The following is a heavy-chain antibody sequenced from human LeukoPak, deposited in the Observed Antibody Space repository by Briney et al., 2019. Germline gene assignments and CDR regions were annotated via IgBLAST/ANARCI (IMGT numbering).Heavy chain of an antibody. CDR2: ISSSGSTI. CDR1: GFTFSDYY. J-gene: IGHJ6*02. CDR3: ARADSSLYYYYGMDV. V-gene: IGHV3-11*01. Sequence: GGSLRLSCAASGFTFSDYYMSWIRQAPGEGLEWVSYISSSGSTIYYADSVKGRFTISRDNAKNSLYLQMNSLRAEDTAVYYCARADSSLYYYYGMDVWGQGTTVTVSS. D-gene: IGHD3-22*01.